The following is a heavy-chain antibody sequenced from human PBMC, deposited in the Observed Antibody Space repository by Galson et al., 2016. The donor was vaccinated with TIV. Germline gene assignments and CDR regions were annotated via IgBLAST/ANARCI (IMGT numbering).Heavy chain of an antibody. J-gene: IGHJ2*01. CDR3: AKIGRSQRMDPRYYYFAL. Sequence: SVKVSCKASGYTFTGYYIHWVRQAPGQGLEWMGWINPNSGNTNHAQKFQGRVTMTTDTSISTAYMELSSLRSDDTAVYYCAKIGRSQRMDPRYYYFALWGRGTLLTVSS. CDR1: GYTFTGYY. CDR2: INPNSGNT. D-gene: IGHD2-21*01. V-gene: IGHV1-2*02.